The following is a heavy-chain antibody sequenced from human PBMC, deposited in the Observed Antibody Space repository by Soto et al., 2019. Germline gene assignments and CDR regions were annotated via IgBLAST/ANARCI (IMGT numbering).Heavy chain of an antibody. CDR2: ISYDGSNK. J-gene: IGHJ4*02. Sequence: GSLRLSCAASGFTFSSYAMHWVRQAPGKGLEWVAVISYDGSNKYYADSVKGRFTISRDNSKSTLYLQMNSLRAEDTAVYYCAKDLQFSGWLSAQTFDYWGQGTQVTVSS. CDR3: AKDLQFSGWLSAQTFDY. D-gene: IGHD6-19*01. CDR1: GFTFSSYA. V-gene: IGHV3-30-3*01.